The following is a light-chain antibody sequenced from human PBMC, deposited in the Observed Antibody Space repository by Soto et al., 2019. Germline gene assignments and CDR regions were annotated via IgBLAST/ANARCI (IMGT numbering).Light chain of an antibody. CDR3: QQYNNWPLT. CDR1: HRVSSY. V-gene: IGKV3-15*01. J-gene: IGKJ4*01. CDR2: GVS. Sequence: ETVMTQSPATLSVSPGERATLSCRASHRVSSYLAWYQQKPGQAPRLLIYGVSTRATGIPARFSGSGSGTEFTLTISSLQSEDFAIYYCQQYNNWPLTFGAGTKVEIK.